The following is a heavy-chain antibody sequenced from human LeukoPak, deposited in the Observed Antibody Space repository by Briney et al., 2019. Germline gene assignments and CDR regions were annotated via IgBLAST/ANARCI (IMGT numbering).Heavy chain of an antibody. D-gene: IGHD5-12*01. CDR3: AKDRGYSSIWLYFDY. Sequence: GGSLRLSCAASGFTFSSYAMHWVRQAPGKGLEWVAVISYDGSNKYYADSVKGRFTISRDNSKNTLYLQMNSLRAEDTAVYYCAKDRGYSSIWLYFDYWGQGTLVTVSS. CDR1: GFTFSSYA. CDR2: ISYDGSNK. V-gene: IGHV3-30-3*01. J-gene: IGHJ4*02.